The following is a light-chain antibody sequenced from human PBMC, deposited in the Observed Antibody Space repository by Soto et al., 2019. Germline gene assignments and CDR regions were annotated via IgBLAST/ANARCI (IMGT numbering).Light chain of an antibody. Sequence: EIVLTQSPGTLSLSPGERATLSCRASQSVSSSYLAWYQQKPGQAPRLLIYGASSRATGIADRFSGSGSRTDFTLTKSKLQIEDFEVYYCQQYGIKPQTFGQGTKVEIK. J-gene: IGKJ1*01. CDR2: GAS. V-gene: IGKV3-20*01. CDR1: QSVSSSY. CDR3: QQYGIKPQT.